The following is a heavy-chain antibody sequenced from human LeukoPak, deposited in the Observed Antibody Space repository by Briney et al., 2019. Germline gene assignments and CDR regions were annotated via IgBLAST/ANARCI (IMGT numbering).Heavy chain of an antibody. CDR1: GYTFTSYA. V-gene: IGHV1-2*06. CDR3: ASEAGGSYDY. Sequence: ASVKVSCKASGYTFTSYAISWVRQAPGQGLEWMGRINPNSGGTNYAQKFQGRVTMTRDTSISTAYMELSRLRSDDTAVYYCASEAGGSYDYWGQGTLVTVSS. D-gene: IGHD1-26*01. CDR2: INPNSGGT. J-gene: IGHJ4*02.